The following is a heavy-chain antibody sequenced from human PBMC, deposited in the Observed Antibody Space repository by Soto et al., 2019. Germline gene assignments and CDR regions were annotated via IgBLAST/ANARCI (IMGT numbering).Heavy chain of an antibody. CDR2: IYPGDSDT. J-gene: IGHJ6*02. Sequence: GESLKISCKGSGYGFTSYWIGWVRQMPGKGLEWMGIIYPGDSDTRYSPSFQGQVTISADKSISTAYLQWSSLKASDTAMYYCARPSYYYGSGSYPYYYYGMDVWGQGTTVTVSS. V-gene: IGHV5-51*01. CDR1: GYGFTSYW. D-gene: IGHD3-10*01. CDR3: ARPSYYYGSGSYPYYYYGMDV.